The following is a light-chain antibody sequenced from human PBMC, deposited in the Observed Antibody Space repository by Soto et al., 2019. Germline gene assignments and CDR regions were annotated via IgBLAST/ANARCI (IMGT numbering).Light chain of an antibody. V-gene: IGKV1-39*01. J-gene: IGKJ5*01. CDR3: QQSYSTPIT. CDR2: AAS. Sequence: DIQMTQSPSSLSASVGDRVTIAGRASQSISSYLNWYQQKPGKAPKLLIYAASSLQSGVPLRFSGSGSGTDFTLTISSLQPEDFATYYCQQSYSTPITLGQGTRLEVK. CDR1: QSISSY.